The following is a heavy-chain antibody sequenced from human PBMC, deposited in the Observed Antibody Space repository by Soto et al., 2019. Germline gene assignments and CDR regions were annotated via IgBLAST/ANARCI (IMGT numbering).Heavy chain of an antibody. D-gene: IGHD7-27*01. J-gene: IGHJ4*02. CDR1: GYTFTISY. V-gene: IGHV1-18*04. Sequence: ASVKVSCKASGYTFTISYIHWVRQAPGRGLEWMGWINVSDGYTNYAQKLQGRVTMTTDTSTSTAYMELRSLTSDDTAVYYCARKGLFTGHFDYWGQGTLVTVSS. CDR3: ARKGLFTGHFDY. CDR2: INVSDGYT.